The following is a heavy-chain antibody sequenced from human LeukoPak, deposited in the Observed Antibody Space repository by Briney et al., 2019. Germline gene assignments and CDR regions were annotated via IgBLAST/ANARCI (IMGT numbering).Heavy chain of an antibody. CDR1: GFTFSSYA. CDR2: ISGSGGST. D-gene: IGHD3-9*01. CDR3: ARWDYDILTGYHNGYYFDY. V-gene: IGHV3-23*01. Sequence: GSLRLSCAASGFTFSSYAMSWVRPAPGKGLEWVSAISGSGGSTYYADSVKGRFTISRDNSKNTLYLQMNSLRAEDTAVYYCARWDYDILTGYHNGYYFDYWGQGTLVTVSS. J-gene: IGHJ4*02.